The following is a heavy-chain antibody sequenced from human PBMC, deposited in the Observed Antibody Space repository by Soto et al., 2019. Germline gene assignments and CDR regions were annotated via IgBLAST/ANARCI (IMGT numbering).Heavy chain of an antibody. J-gene: IGHJ4*02. D-gene: IGHD3-16*01. CDR2: ISSSSSTI. CDR3: VRGGAFTIDY. CDR1: GFTLSSYS. Sequence: EVQLVESGGRLVQPGGSLRLSCAASGFTLSSYSMNWARQAPGKGLEWVSYISSSSSTIYYADSVKGRFTISRDNAKNSLYLQMNSLRDEGTAVYDCVRGGAFTIDYWGQGTLVTVSS. V-gene: IGHV3-48*02.